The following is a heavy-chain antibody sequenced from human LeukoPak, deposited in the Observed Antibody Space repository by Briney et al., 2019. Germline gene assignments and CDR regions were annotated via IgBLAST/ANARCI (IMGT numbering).Heavy chain of an antibody. V-gene: IGHV3-11*01. CDR1: GFTFSSYA. Sequence: PGGSLRLSCAASGFTFSSYAMSWIRQAPGKGLEWVSYISSSGSTIYYADSVKGRFTIPRDNAKNSLYLQMNSLRAEDTAVYYSTRVGSGYESDYWGQGTLVTVSS. D-gene: IGHD5-12*01. J-gene: IGHJ4*02. CDR3: TRVGSGYESDY. CDR2: ISSSGSTI.